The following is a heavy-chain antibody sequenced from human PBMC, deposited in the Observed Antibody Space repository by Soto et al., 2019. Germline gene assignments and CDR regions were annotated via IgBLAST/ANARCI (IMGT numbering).Heavy chain of an antibody. CDR1: GGTFSTYA. D-gene: IGHD2-15*01. CDR2: VIPIFGTP. V-gene: IGHV1-69*13. CDR3: ARSQGGSSSLDIYYYYYYGMDV. J-gene: IGHJ6*02. Sequence: SVKVSCKAPGGTFSTYAISWVRQAPGQGLEWMGGVIPIFGTPKYAQKFQGRVTITADESTSTGYMELRSLRSEDTAVYYCARSQGGSSSLDIYYYYYYGMDVWGQGTTVTVSS.